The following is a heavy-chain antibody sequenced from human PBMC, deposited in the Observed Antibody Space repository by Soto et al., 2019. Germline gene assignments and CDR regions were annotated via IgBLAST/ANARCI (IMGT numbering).Heavy chain of an antibody. D-gene: IGHD3-3*01. CDR1: GYTFTGYY. CDR2: TNPNSGGT. Sequence: ASVKVSCKASGYTFTGYYMHWVRQAPGQGLEWMGWTNPNSGGTNYAQKFQGRVTMTRDTSISTAYMELSRLRSDDTAVYYCARDLYYDFWSGYYTIGYYGMDVCGQGTTVTVSS. V-gene: IGHV1-2*02. CDR3: ARDLYYDFWSGYYTIGYYGMDV. J-gene: IGHJ6*02.